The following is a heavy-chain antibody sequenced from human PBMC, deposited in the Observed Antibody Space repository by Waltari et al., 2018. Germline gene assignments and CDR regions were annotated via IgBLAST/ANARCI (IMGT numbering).Heavy chain of an antibody. J-gene: IGHJ4*02. Sequence: EVQLLESGGGLVQPGGSLRLSCAASGFTFSSYAMSWVRQAPGKGLEGVSVIYSGGSTDDCESAKGRFTSSRDNSKNTLYLQMNSLRAEDTAVYYCANDMGALYSSGSGLWDYWGQGTLVTVSS. CDR2: IYSGGST. CDR1: GFTFSSYA. V-gene: IGHV3-23*03. CDR3: ANDMGALYSSGSGLWDY. D-gene: IGHD6-19*01.